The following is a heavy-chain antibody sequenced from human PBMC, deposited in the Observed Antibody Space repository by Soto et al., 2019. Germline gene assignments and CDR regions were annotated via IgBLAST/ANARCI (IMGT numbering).Heavy chain of an antibody. CDR1: GFTFCDYA. Sequence: EVQLLESGGGLVQPGGSLRLSCAASGFTFCDYALSWVRQAPGEGPEWVSTISNTGAKTYYADSVKGRITVSRDNFKNTLSLQMNSLSAADTAVYYCAKGGNTNNNYYYYMDVWGKGTAVTVSS. J-gene: IGHJ6*03. CDR2: ISNTGAKT. CDR3: AKGGNTNNNYYYYMDV. V-gene: IGHV3-23*01. D-gene: IGHD2-15*01.